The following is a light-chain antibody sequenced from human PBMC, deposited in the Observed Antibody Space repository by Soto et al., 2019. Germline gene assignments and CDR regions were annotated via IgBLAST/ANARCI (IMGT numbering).Light chain of an antibody. Sequence: EIVMTQSPATLSLSPGERATLSCRASQSVSSNLAWYQQKPGQAPRLLFDGASTRATGIPARFSGSGSGTEFTLTISILQAEDFVVYYCQQYNNRPRTFGQGT. V-gene: IGKV3-15*01. CDR1: QSVSSN. CDR2: GAS. CDR3: QQYNNRPRT. J-gene: IGKJ5*01.